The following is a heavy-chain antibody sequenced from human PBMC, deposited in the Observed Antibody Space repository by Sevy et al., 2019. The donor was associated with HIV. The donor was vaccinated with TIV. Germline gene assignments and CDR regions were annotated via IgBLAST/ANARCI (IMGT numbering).Heavy chain of an antibody. D-gene: IGHD2-15*01. J-gene: IGHJ6*02. CDR3: AGGCSGGSCYLFSSLGPGYYYGMDV. V-gene: IGHV3-21*01. CDR2: ISSSSSYI. Sequence: GGSLTLSCAVSGFTFSSYSMNWVRQAPGKGLEWVSSISSSSSYIYYADSVKGRFTISRDNAKNSLYLQMNSLRAEDTAVYYCAGGCSGGSCYLFSSLGPGYYYGMDVWGQGTTVTVSS. CDR1: GFTFSSYS.